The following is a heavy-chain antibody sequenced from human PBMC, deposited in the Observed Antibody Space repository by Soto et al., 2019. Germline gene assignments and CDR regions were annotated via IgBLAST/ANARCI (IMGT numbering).Heavy chain of an antibody. CDR2: ISAYNGNT. D-gene: IGHD3-22*01. J-gene: IGHJ4*02. V-gene: IGHV1-18*01. CDR1: GYTFTIYG. CDR3: ARLPSVYDSSGYYYGPFDY. Sequence: ASLKVSCKASGYTFTIYGISWVLQAPGQGLEWMGWISAYNGNTNYAQKLQGRVTMTTDTSTSTAYMELRSLRSDDTAVYYCARLPSVYDSSGYYYGPFDYWGQGTLVTVSS.